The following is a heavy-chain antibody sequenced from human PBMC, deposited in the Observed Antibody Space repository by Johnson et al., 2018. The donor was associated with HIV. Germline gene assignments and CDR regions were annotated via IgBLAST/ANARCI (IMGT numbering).Heavy chain of an antibody. J-gene: IGHJ3*02. V-gene: IGHV3-9*01. CDR2: ISWNSGSI. CDR3: AKVYNFWSALGAFDI. CDR1: GFTFDDYA. Sequence: VQLMESGGGLVKPGGSLRLSCAASGFTFDDYAMHWVRQAPGKGLEWVSGISWNSGSIGYADSVKGRFTISRDNAKNSLYLQMNSLRAEDTALYYFAKVYNFWSALGAFDIWGQGTMVTVSS. D-gene: IGHD3-3*01.